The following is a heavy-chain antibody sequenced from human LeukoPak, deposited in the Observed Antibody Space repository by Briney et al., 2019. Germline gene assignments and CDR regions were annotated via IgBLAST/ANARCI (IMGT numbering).Heavy chain of an antibody. D-gene: IGHD2-2*01. J-gene: IGHJ3*02. V-gene: IGHV1-2*02. CDR2: INPNSGGT. Sequence: ASVKVSCKASGYTFTGYYMHWVRQAPGQGLEWMGWINPNSGGTNYAQKFQGRVTMTRDTSISTAYMELSRLRSDDTAVYYCARDLVVVVPAAIVQDALDIWGQGTMVTVSS. CDR1: GYTFTGYY. CDR3: ARDLVVVVPAAIVQDALDI.